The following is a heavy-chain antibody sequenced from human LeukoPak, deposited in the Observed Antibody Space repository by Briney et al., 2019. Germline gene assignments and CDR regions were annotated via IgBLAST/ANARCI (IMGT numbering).Heavy chain of an antibody. CDR3: AKDPANQLLYPAHFSH. D-gene: IGHD2-2*01. J-gene: IGHJ1*01. Sequence: GGSLRLSCAASGFTFRSYVMNWVRQAPGKGLEWVSDISGSGVSTSYADSVKGRFTISRDNSKNTLYLHMNSLRAEDTAIYFCAKDPANQLLYPAHFSHWGQGTLVTVSS. CDR1: GFTFRSYV. CDR2: ISGSGVST. V-gene: IGHV3-23*01.